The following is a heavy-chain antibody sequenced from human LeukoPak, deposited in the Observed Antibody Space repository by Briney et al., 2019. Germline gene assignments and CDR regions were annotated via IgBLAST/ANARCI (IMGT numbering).Heavy chain of an antibody. D-gene: IGHD6-13*01. V-gene: IGHV3-23*01. CDR3: AKDLMGSWYGMGFDY. CDR1: GFTFSSYA. Sequence: GGSLRLSCAASGFTFSSYAMSWVRQAPGKGREWVSAISGSGGSTYYADSVKGRFTISRDNPKNTLYLQMNSLRAEDTAVYYCAKDLMGSWYGMGFDYWGQGTLVTVSS. CDR2: ISGSGGST. J-gene: IGHJ4*02.